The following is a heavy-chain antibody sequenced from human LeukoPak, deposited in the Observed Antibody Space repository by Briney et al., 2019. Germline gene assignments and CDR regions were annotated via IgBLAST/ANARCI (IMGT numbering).Heavy chain of an antibody. D-gene: IGHD6-19*01. Sequence: PSETLSLTCTVSGGSISSYYWSWIRQPPGKGLEWIEYIYYSGSTNYNPSLKSRVTISVDTSKNQFSLKLSSVTAADTAVYYCARELSYSSGWSQFDYWGQGTLVTVSS. J-gene: IGHJ4*02. CDR3: ARELSYSSGWSQFDY. CDR2: IYYSGST. V-gene: IGHV4-59*01. CDR1: GGSISSYY.